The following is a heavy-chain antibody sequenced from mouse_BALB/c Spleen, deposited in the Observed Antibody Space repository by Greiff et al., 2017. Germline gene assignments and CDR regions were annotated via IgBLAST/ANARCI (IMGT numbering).Heavy chain of an antibody. V-gene: IGHV1-7*01. Sequence: QVQLQQSGAELAKPGASVKMSCKASGYTFTSYWMHWVKQRPGQGLEWIGYINPSTGYTEYNQKFKDKATLTADKSSSTAYMQLSSLTSEDSAVYFCARHGNYFDYWGQGTTLTVSS. CDR3: ARHGNYFDY. J-gene: IGHJ2*01. CDR1: GYTFTSYW. CDR2: INPSTGYT. D-gene: IGHD2-1*01.